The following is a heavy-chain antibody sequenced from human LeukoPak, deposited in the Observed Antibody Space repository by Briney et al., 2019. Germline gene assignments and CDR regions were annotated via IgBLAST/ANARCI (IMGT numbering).Heavy chain of an antibody. Sequence: ASVKVSCKASGYTFTSYDINWVRQATGQGLEWMGWMNPNSGNTGYAQKFQGRVTMTTNTSISTAYMELRSLRSEDTAVYYCARGRAYCGGDCYSTSGFGPWGQGTLVTVSS. D-gene: IGHD2-21*02. V-gene: IGHV1-8*01. CDR3: ARGRAYCGGDCYSTSGFGP. CDR1: GYTFTSYD. CDR2: MNPNSGNT. J-gene: IGHJ5*02.